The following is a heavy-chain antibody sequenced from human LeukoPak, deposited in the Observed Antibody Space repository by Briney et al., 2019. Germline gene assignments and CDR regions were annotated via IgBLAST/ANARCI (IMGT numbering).Heavy chain of an antibody. D-gene: IGHD2-2*01. CDR2: IYHSGST. V-gene: IGHV4-38-2*01. Sequence: SETLSLTCAVSGYSISSGYYWGWVRQPPGKGLEWIGSIYHSGSTYYNPSLKSRVTISVDTSKNQFSLKLSSVTAADTAVYYCARLPQYCSSTSCSLYYFDYWGQGTLVTVSS. CDR3: ARLPQYCSSTSCSLYYFDY. J-gene: IGHJ4*02. CDR1: GYSISSGYY.